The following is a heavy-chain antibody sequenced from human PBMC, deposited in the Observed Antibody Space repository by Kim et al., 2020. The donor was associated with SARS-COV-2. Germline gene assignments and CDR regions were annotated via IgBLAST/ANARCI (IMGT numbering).Heavy chain of an antibody. CDR3: ARELGSPK. V-gene: IGHV3-33*01. J-gene: IGHJ4*02. Sequence: GSNKYDADAVKGRLTISRDNSKNTLYLQMNSLRAEDTAVYYCARELGSPKWGQGTLVTVSS. D-gene: IGHD1-26*01. CDR2: GSNK.